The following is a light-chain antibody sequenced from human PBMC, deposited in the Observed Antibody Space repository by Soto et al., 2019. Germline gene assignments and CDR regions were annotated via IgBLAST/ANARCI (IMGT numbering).Light chain of an antibody. Sequence: SGLTPPPAASGSPGQSVTMSCTGTISDVGAYNYVSWYQQHPGKAPKLMIYEVSKWPSGVPDRFSGSKSGNTASLTVSGLQAEDEADYYCSSHAGSNNYVFGTGTKVTV. V-gene: IGLV2-8*01. CDR1: ISDVGAYNY. CDR2: EVS. J-gene: IGLJ1*01. CDR3: SSHAGSNNYV.